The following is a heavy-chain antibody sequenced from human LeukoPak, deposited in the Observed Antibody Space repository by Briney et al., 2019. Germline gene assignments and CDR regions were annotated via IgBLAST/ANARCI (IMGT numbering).Heavy chain of an antibody. D-gene: IGHD3-22*01. V-gene: IGHV3-23*01. J-gene: IGHJ4*02. CDR1: GITLSNYG. CDR3: AKRAVVIRVILVGFHKEAYYFDS. Sequence: GGYLRLSCAVSGITLSNYGMSWVRQAPGKGLEWVAGISDSGGSTNYADSVKGRFTISRDNPKNTLYLQMNSLRVEDTAVYFCAKRAVVIRVILVGFHKEAYYFDSWGQGALVTVSS. CDR2: ISDSGGST.